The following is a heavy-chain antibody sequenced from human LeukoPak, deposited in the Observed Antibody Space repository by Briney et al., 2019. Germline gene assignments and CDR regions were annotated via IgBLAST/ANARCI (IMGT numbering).Heavy chain of an antibody. CDR3: ARDRSGSYSRSDYYYGMDV. CDR2: INQDGSDT. CDR1: GFTFSSSW. J-gene: IGHJ6*02. Sequence: GGSLRLSCAASGFTFSSSWMTWVRQAPGKGLDWVANINQDGSDTYYVDSVKGRFSISGDNFENSVSLQMNNLRVEDTAVYFCARDRSGSYSRSDYYYGMDVWGQGTTVTVSS. V-gene: IGHV3-7*03. D-gene: IGHD1-26*01.